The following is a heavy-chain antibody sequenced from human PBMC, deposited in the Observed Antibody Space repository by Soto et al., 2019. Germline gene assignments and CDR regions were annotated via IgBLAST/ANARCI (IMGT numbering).Heavy chain of an antibody. CDR2: INPNSGGT. CDR3: ARDCSGGSCYSGSYYGMDV. V-gene: IGHV1-2*04. Sequence: ASVKVSCKASGYTFTGYYMHWVRQAPGQGLEWMGWINPNSGGTNYAQKFQGWVTMTRDTSISTAYMELSRLRSDDTAVYYCARDCSGGSCYSGSYYGMDVWGQGTTVTVSS. J-gene: IGHJ6*02. D-gene: IGHD2-15*01. CDR1: GYTFTGYY.